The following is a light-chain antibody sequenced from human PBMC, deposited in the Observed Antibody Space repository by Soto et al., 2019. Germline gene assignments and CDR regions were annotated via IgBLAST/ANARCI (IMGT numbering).Light chain of an antibody. J-gene: IGLJ3*02. CDR3: AAWDDSLNGRGV. CDR2: SNN. Sequence: QAVVTQPPSASGTPGQRVTISCSGSSSNIGRNTVNWYQQLPGTAPKLLIYSNNQRPSGVPDRFSGSKSGTSASLAISGLQSEDEADYYCAAWDDSLNGRGVFGGGTQLTVL. CDR1: SSNIGRNT. V-gene: IGLV1-44*01.